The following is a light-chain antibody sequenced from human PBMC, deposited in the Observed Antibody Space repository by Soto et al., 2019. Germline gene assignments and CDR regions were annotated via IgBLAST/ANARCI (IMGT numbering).Light chain of an antibody. CDR2: WAS. J-gene: IGKJ3*01. CDR3: QQYYDTPFT. V-gene: IGKV4-1*01. Sequence: DIVMTQSPDCLAVSLGERATINCKSSQSLLYSSNNKNYLAWFQQKPGQPPKLLIYWASIRESGVPDRFSGSGSGTDFTLTISSLQAEDVAVYYCQQYYDTPFTFGPGTKVYIK. CDR1: QSLLYSSNNKNY.